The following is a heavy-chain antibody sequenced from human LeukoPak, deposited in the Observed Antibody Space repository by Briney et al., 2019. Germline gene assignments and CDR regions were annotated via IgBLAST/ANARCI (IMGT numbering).Heavy chain of an antibody. Sequence: ASVKVSCKASGYTFTGYYMHWVRQAPGQGLEWMGWINPNSGGTNYAQKFQGWVTITRDTSISTAYMELSRLRSDDTAVYYCARDPYDSSGLYYFDYWGQGTLVTVSS. D-gene: IGHD3-22*01. CDR2: INPNSGGT. V-gene: IGHV1-2*04. CDR3: ARDPYDSSGLYYFDY. CDR1: GYTFTGYY. J-gene: IGHJ4*02.